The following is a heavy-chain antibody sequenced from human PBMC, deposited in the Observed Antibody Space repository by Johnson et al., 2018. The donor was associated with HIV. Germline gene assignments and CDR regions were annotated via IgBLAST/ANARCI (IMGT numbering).Heavy chain of an antibody. CDR2: IKSETDGGTT. V-gene: IGHV3-15*01. J-gene: IGHJ3*01. CDR3: AKGPRGYYNFWSN. CDR1: GFTFTNAW. Sequence: VQLVESGGGLVKPGGSLRLSCAASGFTFTNAWMSWVRQAPGKGLEWLGRIKSETDGGTTDYASPVKDRFTISRDNSKNTLYLQMNSLRAEDTAVYYCAKGPRGYYNFWSNWGQGTMVTVSS. D-gene: IGHD3-3*01.